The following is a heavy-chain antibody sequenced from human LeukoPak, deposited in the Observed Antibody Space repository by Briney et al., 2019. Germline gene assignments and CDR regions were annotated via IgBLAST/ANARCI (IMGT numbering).Heavy chain of an antibody. D-gene: IGHD2-8*02. J-gene: IGHJ4*02. Sequence: GGSLRLSCAASGFXVSNRYMNWVRQAPGKGLEWVSVIYAGGSTYYADSVKGRFSISRDNSKNTFYLQMSNLRAEDTAVYYCASAAGRYCTGGSCSPDSWGQGTLVTVSS. CDR1: GFXVSNRY. V-gene: IGHV3-53*01. CDR2: IYAGGST. CDR3: ASAAGRYCTGGSCSPDS.